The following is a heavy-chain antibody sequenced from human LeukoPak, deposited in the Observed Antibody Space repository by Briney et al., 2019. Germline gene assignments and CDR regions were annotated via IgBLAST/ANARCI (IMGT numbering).Heavy chain of an antibody. CDR2: ISYDGSNK. CDR3: ARTTVVSPRAFDY. J-gene: IGHJ4*02. Sequence: PGGSLRLSCAASGFTFSSYAMHWVRQAPGKGLEWVAVISYDGSNKYYADSVKGRFTISRDNSKNTLYLQMNSLRAEDTAMYYCARTTVVSPRAFDYWGQGTLVTVSS. V-gene: IGHV3-30-3*01. D-gene: IGHD4-23*01. CDR1: GFTFSSYA.